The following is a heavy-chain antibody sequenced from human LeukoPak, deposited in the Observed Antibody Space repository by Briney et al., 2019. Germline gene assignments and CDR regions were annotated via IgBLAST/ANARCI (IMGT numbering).Heavy chain of an antibody. J-gene: IGHJ3*02. Sequence: PSQTLSLTCTVSGGSISSGDYYWSWIRQPPGKGLGWIGYIYYSGSTYYNPSLKSRVTISVDTSKNQFSLKLSSVTAADTAVYYCAKLDSSSSDAFDIWGQGTMVTVSS. D-gene: IGHD3-22*01. CDR1: GGSISSGDYY. CDR3: AKLDSSSSDAFDI. V-gene: IGHV4-30-4*08. CDR2: IYYSGST.